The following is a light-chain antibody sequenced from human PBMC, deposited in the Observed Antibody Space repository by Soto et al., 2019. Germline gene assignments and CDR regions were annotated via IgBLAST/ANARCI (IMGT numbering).Light chain of an antibody. CDR2: EVS. V-gene: IGLV2-23*02. CDR1: RSDVGSYNL. Sequence: SWLNQPSSVFGSPGQSIPISCPGTRSDVGSYNLVSWYQQHPGKAPKLMIYEVSKRPSGVSNRFSGSKSGNTASLTISGLQAEDEADYYCCSYAGSSTFVFGTGTKVTVL. J-gene: IGLJ1*01. CDR3: CSYAGSSTFV.